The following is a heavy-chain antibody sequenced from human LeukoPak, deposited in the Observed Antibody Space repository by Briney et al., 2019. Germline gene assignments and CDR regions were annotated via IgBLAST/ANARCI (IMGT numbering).Heavy chain of an antibody. V-gene: IGHV3-23*01. CDR1: GLTFSSYA. D-gene: IGHD3-3*01. J-gene: IGHJ4*02. CDR3: AKAEGRITIFGVVVY. Sequence: GGSLRLSCAAPGLTFSSYAMSWVRRAPGRGLEWVSAISGSGGSTYYADSVKGRFTISRDNSKNTLYLQMNSPRAEDTAVYYCAKAEGRITIFGVVVYWGQGTLVTVSS. CDR2: ISGSGGST.